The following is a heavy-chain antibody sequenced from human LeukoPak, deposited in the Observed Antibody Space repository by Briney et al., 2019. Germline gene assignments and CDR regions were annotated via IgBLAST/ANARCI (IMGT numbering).Heavy chain of an antibody. CDR3: ARHDYDILTGIDY. J-gene: IGHJ4*02. Sequence: SETLSLTCTVSGGSISSSSYYWGWIRQPPGKGLEWIGSIYYSGSTYYNPSLKSRVTISVDTSKNQFSLKLSSVTAADTAVYYCARHDYDILTGIDYWGQGTLVTVSS. CDR1: GGSISSSSYY. CDR2: IYYSGST. V-gene: IGHV4-39*01. D-gene: IGHD3-9*01.